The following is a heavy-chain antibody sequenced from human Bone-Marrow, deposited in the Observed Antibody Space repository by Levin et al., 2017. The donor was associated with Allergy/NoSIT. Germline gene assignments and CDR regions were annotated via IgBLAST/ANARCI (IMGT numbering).Heavy chain of an antibody. D-gene: IGHD6-19*01. J-gene: IGHJ4*02. Sequence: ASVKVSCKASGYTFTTHGVNWVRQAPGQGLEWMGWINTNTGKPTYAQGFTGRYVFSLETSVNTAYLQINSLNHDDTAVYYCARVRCFPASTSDVVGVVVAVFDYWGQGTQVTVSS. CDR1: GYTFTTHG. CDR2: INTNTGKP. V-gene: IGHV7-4-1*02. CDR3: ARVRCFPASTSDVVGVVVAVFDY.